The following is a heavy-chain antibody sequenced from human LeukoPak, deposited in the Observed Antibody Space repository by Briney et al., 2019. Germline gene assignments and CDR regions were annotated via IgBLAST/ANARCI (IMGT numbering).Heavy chain of an antibody. J-gene: IGHJ6*03. D-gene: IGHD3-10*01. V-gene: IGHV1-69*01. Sequence: SVKVSCKASGGTFSSYAISWVRQAPGQGLEWMGGTIPIFGTANYAQKFQGRVTITADECTSTAYMELSSLRSEDTAVYYCARAGLLWFGELGGDYYYMDVWGKGTTVTISS. CDR2: TIPIFGTA. CDR1: GGTFSSYA. CDR3: ARAGLLWFGELGGDYYYMDV.